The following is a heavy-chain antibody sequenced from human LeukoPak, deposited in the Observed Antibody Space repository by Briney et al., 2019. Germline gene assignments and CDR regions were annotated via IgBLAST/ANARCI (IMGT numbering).Heavy chain of an antibody. D-gene: IGHD3-3*01. CDR3: ARTSWSGYYSNNWFDP. CDR2: IYYSGST. V-gene: IGHV4-39*01. Sequence: SETLSLTCTVSGGSISSSSYYWGWIRQPPGKGLEWIGSIYYSGSTYYTPSLKSRVTISVDTSKNQFSLKLSSVTAADTAVYYCARTSWSGYYSNNWFDPWGQGTLVTVSS. CDR1: GGSISSSSYY. J-gene: IGHJ5*02.